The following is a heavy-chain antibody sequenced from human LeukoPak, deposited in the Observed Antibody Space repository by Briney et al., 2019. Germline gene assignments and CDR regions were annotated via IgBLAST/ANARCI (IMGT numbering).Heavy chain of an antibody. V-gene: IGHV4-59*12. CDR1: GGSISSYY. D-gene: IGHD6-19*01. Sequence: SETLSLTCTVSGGSISSYYWSWIRQPPGKGLEWIGYIYYSGSTNYNPSLKSRVTISVDTSKNQFSLKLSSVTAADTAVYYCASEEPTYSSGWTREEAFDIWGQGTMVTVSS. CDR2: IYYSGST. CDR3: ASEEPTYSSGWTREEAFDI. J-gene: IGHJ3*02.